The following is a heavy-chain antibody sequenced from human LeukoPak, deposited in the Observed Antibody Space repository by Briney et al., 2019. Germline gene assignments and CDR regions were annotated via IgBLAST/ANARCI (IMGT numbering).Heavy chain of an antibody. Sequence: PGRSLRLSCAASGFTFSSYAMHWVRQAPGKGLEWVAVISYDGSNKYYADSVKGRFTISRDNSKNTLYLQMNSLRAEDTAVYYYARGRVLRYFDWLFPPYFGYWGQGTLVTVSS. D-gene: IGHD3-9*01. CDR1: GFTFSSYA. V-gene: IGHV3-30*04. CDR2: ISYDGSNK. CDR3: ARGRVLRYFDWLFPPYFGY. J-gene: IGHJ4*02.